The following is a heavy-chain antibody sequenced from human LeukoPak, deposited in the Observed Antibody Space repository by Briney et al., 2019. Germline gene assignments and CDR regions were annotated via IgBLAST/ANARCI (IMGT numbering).Heavy chain of an antibody. CDR3: ARGGAAASDY. CDR2: IHQSGST. V-gene: IGHV4-4*02. J-gene: IGHJ4*02. CDR1: GGXISNTYC. Sequence: SGTLSLTCGVSGGXISNTYCWIWVRQPPGKELEWIGEIHQSGSTNYSPSLKSRVTISIDKSKHQFSLNLRSVTAADTAVYYCARGGAAASDYWGQGTLVTVSS. D-gene: IGHD6-13*01.